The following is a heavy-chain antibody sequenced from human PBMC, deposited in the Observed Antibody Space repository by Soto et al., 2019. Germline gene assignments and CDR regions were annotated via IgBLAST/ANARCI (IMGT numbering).Heavy chain of an antibody. V-gene: IGHV2-5*02. CDR3: VRFWSGFFVTRNRDAFDF. D-gene: IGHD3-3*01. J-gene: IGHJ3*01. Sequence: QITLKESGPPLVRPTQTLTLACSFSGFSLTTSGVGVGWIRQPPGKALEFLALIYGDDDTRYRPSLRTILTITRDTSKNLVVLTMTHVDPVDTATDYCVRFWSGFFVTRNRDAFDFWGQGTMVTVSS. CDR2: IYGDDDT. CDR1: GFSLTTSGVG.